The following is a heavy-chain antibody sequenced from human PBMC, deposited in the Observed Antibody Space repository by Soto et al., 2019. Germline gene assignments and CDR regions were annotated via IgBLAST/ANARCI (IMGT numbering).Heavy chain of an antibody. CDR1: GFTFSNYA. D-gene: IGHD6-6*01. CDR3: AKDHAREQFVRGENWFDS. CDR2: ISGSGVRT. V-gene: IGHV3-23*01. Sequence: LRLSCSASGFTFSNYAMSWARQAPGKGLEWVSTISGSGVRTYYADSVKGRFTISRDNSKNTLDLQMNSLRAEDTAIYYCAKDHAREQFVRGENWFDSWGQGTLVTVS. J-gene: IGHJ5*01.